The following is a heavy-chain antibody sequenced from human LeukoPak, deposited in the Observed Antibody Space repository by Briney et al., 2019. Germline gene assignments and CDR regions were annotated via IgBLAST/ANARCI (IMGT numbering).Heavy chain of an antibody. Sequence: GGSQRLSCAVSGLLLRDSAIHWPPDSSGKGVEGVDRIKSKSNRLATAYAASVKDRLTISRDDAKHTAYHQQNSLHTDETAVYYCTPGGDCGGGSDYWGQGTLVTVSS. V-gene: IGHV3-73*01. CDR3: TPGGDCGGGSDY. D-gene: IGHD2-21*02. CDR1: GLLLRDSA. J-gene: IGHJ4*02. CDR2: IKSKSNRLAT.